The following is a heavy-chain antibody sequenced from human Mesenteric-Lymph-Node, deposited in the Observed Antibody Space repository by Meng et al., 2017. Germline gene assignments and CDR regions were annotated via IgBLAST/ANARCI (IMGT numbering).Heavy chain of an antibody. V-gene: IGHV4-34*01. Sequence: QVQLQQWGAGLLKPSETLSLTCAVYGGSLSDYCCHWIRQLPGKGLEWIGEVNHSKSTNYNPSLKSRITISLDTSKNQFSLKLSSVTAADTAVYYCARVGQWLPIDYWGQGTLVTVSS. J-gene: IGHJ4*02. CDR3: ARVGQWLPIDY. D-gene: IGHD6-19*01. CDR1: GGSLSDYC. CDR2: VNHSKST.